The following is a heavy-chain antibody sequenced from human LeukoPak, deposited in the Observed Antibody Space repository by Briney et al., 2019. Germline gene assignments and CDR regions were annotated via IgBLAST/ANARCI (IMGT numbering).Heavy chain of an antibody. CDR1: GGTFSSYA. CDR3: ARGDYYDSSGYWLFDY. V-gene: IGHV1-69*13. J-gene: IGHJ4*02. Sequence: SVKVSCTASGGTFSSYAISWVRQAPGQGLEWMGGIIPIFGTANYAQKFQGRVTITADESTSTAYMELSSLRSEDTAVYYCARGDYYDSSGYWLFDYWGQGTLVTVSS. D-gene: IGHD3-22*01. CDR2: IIPIFGTA.